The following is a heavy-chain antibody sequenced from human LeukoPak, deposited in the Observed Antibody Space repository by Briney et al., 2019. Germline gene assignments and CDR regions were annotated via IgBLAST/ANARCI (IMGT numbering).Heavy chain of an antibody. CDR1: GFTYSKYG. V-gene: IGHV3-30*03. J-gene: IGHJ4*02. Sequence: PGGSLRLSCAASGFTYSKYGMQWVRQAPGKGLEWVAVISYDGSNKYFADSVKGRFTISRDNSKNTLYLQMNSLRVEDTAVYYCTRDTNGLGYWGQGTLVIVSS. CDR2: ISYDGSNK. D-gene: IGHD2-8*01. CDR3: TRDTNGLGY.